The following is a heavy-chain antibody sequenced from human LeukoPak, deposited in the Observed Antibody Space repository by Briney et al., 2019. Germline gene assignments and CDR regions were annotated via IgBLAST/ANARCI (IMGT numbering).Heavy chain of an antibody. D-gene: IGHD6-13*01. CDR2: IWYDGSNK. CDR3: ARDALTRSGYSGSWHDY. Sequence: GGSLRLSCAASGFTFSSYGMHWVRQAPGKGLEWVAVIWYDGSNKYYADSVKGRFTISRDNSKNTLYLQMNSLRAEDTAVYYCARDALTRSGYSGSWHDYWGQGTLVTVSS. V-gene: IGHV3-33*01. CDR1: GFTFSSYG. J-gene: IGHJ4*02.